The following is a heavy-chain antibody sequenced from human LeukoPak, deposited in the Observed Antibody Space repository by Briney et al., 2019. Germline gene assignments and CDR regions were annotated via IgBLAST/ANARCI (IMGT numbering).Heavy chain of an antibody. CDR3: ARSGVWPLPRYNWLDP. J-gene: IGHJ5*02. Sequence: SETLSLTCAVSGGSISSSSYYWGWIRQPPGKGLEWIGSIYYSGSTYYNPSLKSRVTISVDTSKNQFSLKLSSVTAADTAVYYCARSGVWPLPRYNWLDPWGQGTLVTVSS. CDR2: IYYSGST. D-gene: IGHD3-16*01. V-gene: IGHV4-39*01. CDR1: GGSISSSSYY.